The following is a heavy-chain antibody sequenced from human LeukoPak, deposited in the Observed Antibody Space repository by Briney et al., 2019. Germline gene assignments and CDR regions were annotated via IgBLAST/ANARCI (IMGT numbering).Heavy chain of an antibody. CDR2: IYYSGST. CDR1: GGSISSSSYY. V-gene: IGHV4-39*07. J-gene: IGHJ6*02. Sequence: SETLSLTCTVSGGSISSSSYYWGWIRQPPGKGLEWIGSIYYSGSTYYNPSLKSRVTISVDTSKNQFSLKLSSVTGADTAVYYCARCGSSSWYGIWYYYGMDVWGQGTTVTVSS. CDR3: ARCGSSSWYGIWYYYGMDV. D-gene: IGHD6-13*01.